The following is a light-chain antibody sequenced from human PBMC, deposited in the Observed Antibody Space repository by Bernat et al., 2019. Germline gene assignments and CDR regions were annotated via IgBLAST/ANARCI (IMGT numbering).Light chain of an antibody. CDR2: EVT. CDR3: CSYAGSTTFYV. CDR1: SSDVGSYNL. J-gene: IGLJ1*01. V-gene: IGLV2-23*02. Sequence: QSALTQPASVSGSPGQSITISCTGTSSDVGSYNLVSWYQQHPGKAPKVMIYEVTKRPSGVSNRFSGSKSGNTASLTISGLQAGDEADYYCCSYAGSTTFYVFGPGTKVTVL.